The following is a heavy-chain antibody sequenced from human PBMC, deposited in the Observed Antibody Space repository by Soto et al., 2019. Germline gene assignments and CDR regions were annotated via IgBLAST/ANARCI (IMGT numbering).Heavy chain of an antibody. Sequence: ETLSLTCTVSGGSISNYFWSWIRQPPGKGLEGIGYIYYSGSTNYNPSLKSRVTMSVDTSKNHFSLKLISVTAADTAVYYCARDVYSSGWYVYDSWGQGTLVTVSS. CDR3: ARDVYSSGWYVYDS. J-gene: IGHJ4*02. D-gene: IGHD6-19*01. CDR1: GGSISNYF. V-gene: IGHV4-59*01. CDR2: IYYSGST.